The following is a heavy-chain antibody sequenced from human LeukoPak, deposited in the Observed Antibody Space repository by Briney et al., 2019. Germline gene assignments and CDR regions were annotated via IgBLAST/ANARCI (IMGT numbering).Heavy chain of an antibody. CDR1: GGTFSSYA. D-gene: IGHD3-22*01. Sequence: ASVKVSCKASGGTFSSYAISWVRQATGQGLEWMGWMNPNSGNTGYAQKFQGRVTMTRNTSISTAYMELSSLRSEDSAMYYCATGGINHFDSSGYYNFWGQGTLVTVSS. J-gene: IGHJ4*02. CDR3: ATGGINHFDSSGYYNF. V-gene: IGHV1-8*02. CDR2: MNPNSGNT.